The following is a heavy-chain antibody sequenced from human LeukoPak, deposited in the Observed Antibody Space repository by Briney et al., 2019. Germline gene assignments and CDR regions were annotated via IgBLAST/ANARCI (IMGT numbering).Heavy chain of an antibody. Sequence: GGSLRLSCAASGFTFTSYWMHWVRQAPGKGLVWVSHISSDGTTTACADSMKGRFTITRDNAKSTLYLQINSLRDEDTAVYYCVRDRYGSYDYWGQGTLVTVSS. CDR3: VRDRYGSYDY. CDR2: ISSDGTTT. D-gene: IGHD1-26*01. J-gene: IGHJ4*02. CDR1: GFTFTSYW. V-gene: IGHV3-74*01.